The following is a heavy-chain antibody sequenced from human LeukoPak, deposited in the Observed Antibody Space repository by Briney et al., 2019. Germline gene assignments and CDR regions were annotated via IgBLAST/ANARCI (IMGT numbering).Heavy chain of an antibody. CDR3: AKDPRYSSTWRFDY. V-gene: IGHV3-7*01. Sequence: GGSLRLSCAASGFTFSSYWMSWVRQAPGKGLEWVANIKQDGSEKYYVDSVKGRFTISRDNAKNSLYLQMNSLRAEDTAVYYCAKDPRYSSTWRFDYWGQGTLVTVSS. D-gene: IGHD6-13*01. J-gene: IGHJ4*02. CDR1: GFTFSSYW. CDR2: IKQDGSEK.